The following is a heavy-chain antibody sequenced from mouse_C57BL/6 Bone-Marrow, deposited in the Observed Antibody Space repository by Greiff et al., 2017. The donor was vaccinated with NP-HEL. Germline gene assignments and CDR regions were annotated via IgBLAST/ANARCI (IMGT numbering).Heavy chain of an antibody. V-gene: IGHV1-85*01. J-gene: IGHJ2*01. CDR1: GYTFTSYD. CDR3: ASNYYGSSLDY. Sequence: QVQLKESGPELVKPGASVKLSCKASGYTFTSYDINWVKQRPGQGLEWIGWIYPRDGSTKYNEKFKGKATLTVDTSSSTAYMELHSLTSEDSAVYFCASNYYGSSLDYWGQGTTLTVSS. D-gene: IGHD1-1*01. CDR2: IYPRDGST.